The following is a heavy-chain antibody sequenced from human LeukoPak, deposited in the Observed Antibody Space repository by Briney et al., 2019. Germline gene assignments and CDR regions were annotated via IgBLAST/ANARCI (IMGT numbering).Heavy chain of an antibody. CDR3: ARGAPLDS. Sequence: SQTLSLTCIVSGASFNTGDYYWIWIRQHPGKGLEWIGYIYNSGSTYYNPSLKSRVTISVDTSKNHFSLRLTSVTATDSAVYYCARGAPLDSWGQGTLVTVSS. V-gene: IGHV4-31*03. CDR2: IYNSGST. J-gene: IGHJ4*02. CDR1: GASFNTGDYY.